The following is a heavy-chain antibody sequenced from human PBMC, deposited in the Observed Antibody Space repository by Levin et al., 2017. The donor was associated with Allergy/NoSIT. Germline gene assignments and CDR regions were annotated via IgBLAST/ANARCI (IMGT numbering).Heavy chain of an antibody. CDR2: ISYDGSNK. CDR3: AKLQGRVTTVVTPSDY. D-gene: IGHD4-23*01. J-gene: IGHJ4*02. V-gene: IGHV3-30*18. CDR1: GFTFSSYG. Sequence: PGGSLRLSCAASGFTFSSYGMHWVRQAPGKGLEWVAVISYDGSNKYYADSVKGRFTISRDNSKNTLYLQMNSLRAEDTAVYYCAKLQGRVTTVVTPSDYWGQGTLVTVSS.